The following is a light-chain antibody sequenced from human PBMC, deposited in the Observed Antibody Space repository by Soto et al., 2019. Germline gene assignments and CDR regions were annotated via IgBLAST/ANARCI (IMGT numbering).Light chain of an antibody. Sequence: QLVLTQSSSASASLGSSVKLTCTLSSGHSSYIIAWHQQQPGKAPRYLMKLEGSGSYNKGSGVPDRFSGSSSGADRYLTISNLQFEDEADYYCETWDSRGVFGGGTKVTVL. CDR3: ETWDSRGV. CDR1: SGHSSYI. CDR2: LEGSGSY. J-gene: IGLJ3*02. V-gene: IGLV4-60*02.